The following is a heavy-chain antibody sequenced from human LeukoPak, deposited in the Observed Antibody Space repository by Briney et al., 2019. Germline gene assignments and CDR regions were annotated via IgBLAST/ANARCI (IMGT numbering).Heavy chain of an antibody. CDR1: GFTFSDYY. V-gene: IGHV3-11*04. D-gene: IGHD1-26*01. Sequence: GGSLRLSCAASGFTFSDYYMSWIRQAPGKGLEWVSYISSSGSTIYYADSVKGRFTISRDNSKNTLYLQMNSLRAEDTAVYYCARDRWELRKYFDYWGQGTLVTVSS. J-gene: IGHJ4*02. CDR3: ARDRWELRKYFDY. CDR2: ISSSGSTI.